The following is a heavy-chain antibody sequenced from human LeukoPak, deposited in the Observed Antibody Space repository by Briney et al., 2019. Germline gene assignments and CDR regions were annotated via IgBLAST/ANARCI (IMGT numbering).Heavy chain of an antibody. D-gene: IGHD1-7*01. Sequence: SETLSLTCAVYGGSFSGYYWSWIRQPPGKGLEWIGEINHSGSTNYNPSLKSRVTISVDTSKNQFSLKLSSVTAADTAVYYCARAGVKNRRTGTLRNWFDPWGQGTLATVSS. CDR3: ARAGVKNRRTGTLRNWFDP. CDR2: INHSGST. CDR1: GGSFSGYY. J-gene: IGHJ5*02. V-gene: IGHV4-34*01.